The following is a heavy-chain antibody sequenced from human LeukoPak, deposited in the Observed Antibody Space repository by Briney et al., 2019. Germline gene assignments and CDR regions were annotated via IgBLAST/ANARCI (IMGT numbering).Heavy chain of an antibody. J-gene: IGHJ5*02. CDR1: GFTFSSYS. D-gene: IGHD2-8*02. CDR3: ATGGGDWFDP. Sequence: GGPLRLSCAATGFTFSSYSMNWVRQAPGKGLEWVSSIKGRFTISRDNAKNSLYLQMNSLRAEDTAVYYCATGGGDWFDPWGQGTLVTVSS. CDR2: I. V-gene: IGHV3-21*01.